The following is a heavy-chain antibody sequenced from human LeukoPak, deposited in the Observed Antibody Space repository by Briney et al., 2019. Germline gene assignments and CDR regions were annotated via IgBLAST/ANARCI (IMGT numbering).Heavy chain of an antibody. D-gene: IGHD2-15*01. CDR1: GFTFSTYA. CDR3: SGGSGLGV. J-gene: IGHJ6*02. Sequence: GGSLRLSCSASGFTFSTYAMHWVRQAPGKGLEYVSAISSNGGTTYYADSVKGRFTISRDNSKNTLYLQMSSLRTEDTAVFYCSGGSGLGVWGQGTTVTVSS. V-gene: IGHV3-64D*09. CDR2: ISSNGGTT.